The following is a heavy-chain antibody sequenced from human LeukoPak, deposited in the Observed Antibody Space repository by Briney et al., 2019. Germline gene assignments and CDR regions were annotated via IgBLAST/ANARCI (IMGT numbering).Heavy chain of an antibody. D-gene: IGHD5-24*01. J-gene: IGHJ4*02. CDR1: GFTFSSYG. V-gene: IGHV3-30*02. Sequence: GGSLRLSCAASGFTFSSYGMHWVRQAPGKGLEWVAFIRYDGSNKYYAYSVKGRFTISRDNSKNTLYLQMNSLRAEDTAVYYCAKELEMATNLMDYWGQGTLVTVSS. CDR2: IRYDGSNK. CDR3: AKELEMATNLMDY.